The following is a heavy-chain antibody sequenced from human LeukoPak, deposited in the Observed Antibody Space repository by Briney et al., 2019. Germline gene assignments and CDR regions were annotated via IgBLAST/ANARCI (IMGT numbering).Heavy chain of an antibody. V-gene: IGHV3-21*04. Sequence: GGSLRLSCAASGFTFSSYSMNWVRQAPGKGLEWVSSISSSSSYIYYADSVKGRFTISRDNSKNTLYLQMNSLRAEDTAVYYCAKGDIVVDNWFDPWGQGTLVTVSS. D-gene: IGHD2-2*01. CDR1: GFTFSSYS. CDR3: AKGDIVVDNWFDP. CDR2: ISSSSSYI. J-gene: IGHJ5*02.